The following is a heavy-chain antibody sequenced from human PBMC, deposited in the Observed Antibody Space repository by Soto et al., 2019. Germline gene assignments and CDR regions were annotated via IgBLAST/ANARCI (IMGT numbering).Heavy chain of an antibody. V-gene: IGHV1-69*13. J-gene: IGHJ3*02. D-gene: IGHD3-22*01. CDR3: ARFEKSYYYDSSGYSGPAFDI. CDR1: GGTFSSYA. CDR2: IIPIFGTA. Sequence: SVKVSCKASGGTFSSYAISWVRQAPGQGLEWMGGIIPIFGTANYAQKFQGRVTITADESTSTAYMELSSLRSEDTAVYYCARFEKSYYYDSSGYSGPAFDIWGQGTMVTVSS.